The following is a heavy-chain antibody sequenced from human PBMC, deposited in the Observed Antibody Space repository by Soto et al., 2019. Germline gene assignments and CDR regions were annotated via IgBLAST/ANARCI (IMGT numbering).Heavy chain of an antibody. CDR2: ISSSSSYT. CDR3: ARIPDYGDYVPHFDY. Sequence: PGGSLRLSCAASGFTFSVYYMSWIRQAPGKGLEWVSYISSSSSYTNYADSVKGRFTISRDNAKNSLYLQMNSLRAEDTAVYYCARIPDYGDYVPHFDYWGQGTLVTVSS. CDR1: GFTFSVYY. D-gene: IGHD4-17*01. J-gene: IGHJ4*02. V-gene: IGHV3-11*06.